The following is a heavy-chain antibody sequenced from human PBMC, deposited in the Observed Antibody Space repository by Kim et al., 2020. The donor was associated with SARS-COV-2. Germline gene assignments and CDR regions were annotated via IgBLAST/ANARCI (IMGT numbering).Heavy chain of an antibody. V-gene: IGHV3-23*01. D-gene: IGHD3-10*01. CDR3: AKDFGEGRVFFDS. J-gene: IGHJ4*02. Sequence: YYAGSVKGRFAISRDNSKNTLHPEMNSLRVEDTALYYCAKDFGEGRVFFDSWGQGALVTVSS.